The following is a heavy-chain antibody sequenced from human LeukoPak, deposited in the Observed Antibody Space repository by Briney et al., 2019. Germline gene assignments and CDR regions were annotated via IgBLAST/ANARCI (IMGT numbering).Heavy chain of an antibody. J-gene: IGHJ3*01. V-gene: IGHV4-59*08. D-gene: IGHD4-23*01. Sequence: SETLSLTCTVSGDSISGYYWSWIRQPPGKGLEWIGYISYTENTNYNPSLGSRVTISIDTSRNQFSLRLGSVTAADTALYFCARSPYYGSNSRGTFDVWGQGAMVTVSS. CDR1: GDSISGYY. CDR2: ISYTENT. CDR3: ARSPYYGSNSRGTFDV.